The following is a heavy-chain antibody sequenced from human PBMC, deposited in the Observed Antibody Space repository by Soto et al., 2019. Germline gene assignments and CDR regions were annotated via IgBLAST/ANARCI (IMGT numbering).Heavy chain of an antibody. D-gene: IGHD2-15*01. J-gene: IGHJ6*03. CDR2: IWYDGSNK. CDR1: GFTFSSYG. Sequence: GGSLRLSCAASGFTFSSYGMHWVRQVPGKGLEWVAVIWYDGSNKYYADSVKGRFTISRDNSKNTLYLQMNSLRAEDTAVYYCARDKPSCSGGSCRKYYMDVWGKGTTVTVSS. CDR3: ARDKPSCSGGSCRKYYMDV. V-gene: IGHV3-33*01.